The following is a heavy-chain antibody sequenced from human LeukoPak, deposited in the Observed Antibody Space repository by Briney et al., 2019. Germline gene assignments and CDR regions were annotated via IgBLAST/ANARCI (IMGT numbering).Heavy chain of an antibody. D-gene: IGHD3-3*01. V-gene: IGHV3-23*01. Sequence: GSLRLSCAASGFTFSSYAMSWVRQAPGKGLEWVSAISGSGGSTYYADSVKGRFTISRDNSKNTLYLQMNSLRAEDTAVYYCAKGLRFLEWLSYFDYWGQGTLVTVSS. J-gene: IGHJ4*02. CDR2: ISGSGGST. CDR1: GFTFSSYA. CDR3: AKGLRFLEWLSYFDY.